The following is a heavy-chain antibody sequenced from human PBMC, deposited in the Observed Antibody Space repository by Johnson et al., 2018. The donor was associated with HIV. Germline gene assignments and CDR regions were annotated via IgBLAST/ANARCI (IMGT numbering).Heavy chain of an antibody. CDR2: INWNGGST. J-gene: IGHJ3*02. CDR1: GFTVSSNY. CDR3: AKGRERRQWLVQYDAFDI. Sequence: VQLVESGGGLIQPGGSLRLSCAASGFTVSSNYMSWVRQAPGKGLEWVSGINWNGGSTGYADSVKGRFPISRDKSKNTLYLQMISLRAEDTAVYYCAKGRERRQWLVQYDAFDIWGQGTMVTVSS. V-gene: IGHV3-66*03. D-gene: IGHD6-19*01.